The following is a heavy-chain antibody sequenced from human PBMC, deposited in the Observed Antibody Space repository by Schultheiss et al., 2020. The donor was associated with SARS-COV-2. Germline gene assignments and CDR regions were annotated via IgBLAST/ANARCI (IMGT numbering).Heavy chain of an antibody. J-gene: IGHJ6*02. CDR2: ISSSSSYI. Sequence: GGSLRLSCAASGFTFSSYSMNWVRQAPGKGLEWVSSISSSSSYIYYADSVKGRFIISRDNAKSSLYLQMDSLRAEDTAVYYCVRNDRELLSGTYYQWGMDVWGQGTTVTVSS. D-gene: IGHD3-10*01. V-gene: IGHV3-21*06. CDR1: GFTFSSYS. CDR3: VRNDRELLSGTYYQWGMDV.